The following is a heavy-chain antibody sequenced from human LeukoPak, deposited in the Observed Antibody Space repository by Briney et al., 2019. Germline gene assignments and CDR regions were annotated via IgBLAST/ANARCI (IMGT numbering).Heavy chain of an antibody. CDR2: INPNSGGT. Sequence: GASVKVSCKASGYTFTGYYMHWVRQAPGQGLEWMGWINPNSGGTNYAQKFQGWVTMTRDTSISTAYMELCRLRSDDTAVYYCARDPTTAMVEYYFDYWGQGTLVTVSS. CDR1: GYTFTGYY. J-gene: IGHJ4*02. D-gene: IGHD5-18*01. V-gene: IGHV1-2*04. CDR3: ARDPTTAMVEYYFDY.